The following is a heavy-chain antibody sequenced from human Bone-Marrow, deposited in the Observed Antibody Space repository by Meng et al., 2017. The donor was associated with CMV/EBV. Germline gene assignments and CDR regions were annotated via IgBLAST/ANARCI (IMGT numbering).Heavy chain of an antibody. J-gene: IGHJ4*02. CDR1: GGSISSSSYY. V-gene: IGHV4-39*01. D-gene: IGHD3-16*01. Sequence: GSLRLSCTVSGGSISSSSYYWGWIRQPPGKGLEWIGSIYYSGSTYYNPSLKSRVTISVDTSKNQFSLKLSSVTAADTAVYYCARLRLGAHLDYWGQGTLVTASS. CDR3: ARLRLGAHLDY. CDR2: IYYSGST.